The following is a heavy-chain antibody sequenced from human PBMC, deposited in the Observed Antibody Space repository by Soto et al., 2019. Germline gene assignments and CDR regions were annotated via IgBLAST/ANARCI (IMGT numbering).Heavy chain of an antibody. Sequence: LRLSCAASGFSFGLHAMHWVRQAPGKGLEWVAVLSSDGTKTFYADSVKGRFTISRDNSKNTLYLQMNSLRHDDTAVYYCARELINVLDYWGQGALVTVSS. CDR1: GFSFGLHA. J-gene: IGHJ4*02. CDR2: LSSDGTKT. CDR3: ARELINVLDY. D-gene: IGHD3-10*02. V-gene: IGHV3-30-3*01.